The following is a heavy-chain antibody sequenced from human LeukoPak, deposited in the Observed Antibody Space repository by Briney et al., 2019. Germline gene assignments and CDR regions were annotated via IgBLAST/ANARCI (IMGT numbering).Heavy chain of an antibody. Sequence: TSETLSLTCTVSGGSISSYYWSWIRQPPGKGLEWIGEINHSGSTNYNPSLKSRVTISVDTSKNQFSLKLSSVTAADTAVYYCARGTLYYGSSGQTDYWGQGTLVTVSS. J-gene: IGHJ4*02. V-gene: IGHV4-34*01. CDR2: INHSGST. CDR3: ARGTLYYGSSGQTDY. CDR1: GGSISSYY. D-gene: IGHD3-22*01.